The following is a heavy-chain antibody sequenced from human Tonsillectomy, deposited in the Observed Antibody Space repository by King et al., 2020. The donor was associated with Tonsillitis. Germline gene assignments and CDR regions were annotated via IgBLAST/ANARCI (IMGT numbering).Heavy chain of an antibody. D-gene: IGHD3-22*01. Sequence: QLVQSGAEVKKPGASVKVSCKASGYTFTSYYMHWVRQAPGQGLEWMGIINPSGGSTSYAQKFQGRVTMTRDTSTSTVYMELSRLRSEDTAVYYCAREGVTMIVVDALGRWFDPWGQGTLVTVSS. V-gene: IGHV1-46*01. CDR1: GYTFTSYY. J-gene: IGHJ5*02. CDR2: INPSGGST. CDR3: AREGVTMIVVDALGRWFDP.